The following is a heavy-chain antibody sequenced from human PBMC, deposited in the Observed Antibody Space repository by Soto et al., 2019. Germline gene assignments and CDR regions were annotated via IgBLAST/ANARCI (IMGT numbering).Heavy chain of an antibody. CDR3: ARDDLVVVPSAIIDYYCYYLDV. Sequence: GASAKVSCKASGYTFTSYAMHWVRQAPGQRLEWMGWINAGNGNTKYSQKFQGRVTITRDTSASTAYMELSSLRSEDTAVYYCARDDLVVVPSAIIDYYCYYLDVWSRGTSVTVSS. CDR1: GYTFTSYA. J-gene: IGHJ6*03. CDR2: INAGNGNT. D-gene: IGHD2-2*02. V-gene: IGHV1-3*01.